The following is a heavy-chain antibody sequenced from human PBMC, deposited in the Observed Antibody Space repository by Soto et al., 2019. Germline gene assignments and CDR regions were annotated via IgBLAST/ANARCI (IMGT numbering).Heavy chain of an antibody. J-gene: IGHJ4*02. V-gene: IGHV1-69*01. Sequence: QVQLVQSGAEVKKPGSSVKVSCKASGGTFSSYAISWVRQAPGQGLEWMGGIIPIFGTANYAQKFQGRVTITAYESTSTAYMELSSLRSEDTAVYYCARDRRRWLQFGHFDYWGQGTLVTVSS. CDR1: GGTFSSYA. CDR2: IIPIFGTA. CDR3: ARDRRRWLQFGHFDY. D-gene: IGHD5-12*01.